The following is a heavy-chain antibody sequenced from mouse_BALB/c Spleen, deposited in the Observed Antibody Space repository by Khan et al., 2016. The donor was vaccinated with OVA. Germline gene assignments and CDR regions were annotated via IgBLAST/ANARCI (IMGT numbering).Heavy chain of an antibody. CDR3: AREACRYDEYYFDY. D-gene: IGHD2-14*01. CDR2: ISSGGST. CDR1: GFTFSSYA. Sequence: EVQLVESGGGSVKPGGSLKLSCAVSGFTFSSYAMSWVRQTPEKRLEWIASISSGGSTYYPDSVKGRFTISSDNARNIMYLQMSSLRYEDMAMYYGAREACRYDEYYFDYRGQGTTLTVSS. J-gene: IGHJ2*01. V-gene: IGHV5-6-5*01.